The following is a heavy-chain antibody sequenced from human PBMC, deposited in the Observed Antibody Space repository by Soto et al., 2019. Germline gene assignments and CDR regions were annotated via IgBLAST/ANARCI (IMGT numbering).Heavy chain of an antibody. J-gene: IGHJ3*02. CDR2: ISWNSGSI. Sequence: GGSLRLSCAASGFTFDDYAMHWVRQAPGKGLEWVSGISWNSGSIGYADSVKGRFTISRDNAKNSLYLQMNSLRAEDTALYYCAKDFASLTMIVGTTAFDIWGQGTMVTVSS. CDR3: AKDFASLTMIVGTTAFDI. V-gene: IGHV3-9*01. CDR1: GFTFDDYA. D-gene: IGHD3-22*01.